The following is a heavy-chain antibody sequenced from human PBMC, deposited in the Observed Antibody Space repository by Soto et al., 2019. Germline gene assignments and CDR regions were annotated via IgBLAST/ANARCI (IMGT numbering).Heavy chain of an antibody. D-gene: IGHD6-6*01. V-gene: IGHV3-30*19. CDR2: ISYDGSNK. CDR1: GFTFSNYG. Sequence: QPGGSLRLSCAASGFTFSNYGMHWVRQAPGKGLEWVAVISYDGSNKYYADSVKGRFTISRDNSKNTLYLQMNSLRAEDTAVYYCARGLGYYYYYYGMDVWGQGTTVTVSS. CDR3: ARGLGYYYYYYGMDV. J-gene: IGHJ6*02.